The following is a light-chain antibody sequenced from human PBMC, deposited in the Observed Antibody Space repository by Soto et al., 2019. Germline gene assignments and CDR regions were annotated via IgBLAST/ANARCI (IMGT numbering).Light chain of an antibody. CDR1: QTVSSS. CDR2: EAS. J-gene: IGKJ4*01. CDR3: QQHTNWPLP. V-gene: IGKV3-11*01. Sequence: EIVLTQSPATLSLSPGERATLSCRASQTVSSSLAWYQQKPGQAPRLLIYEASNRATGIPARFSDSGCGADFTLTISSLEPEDLALYYCQQHTNWPLPYGGGTKGDIK.